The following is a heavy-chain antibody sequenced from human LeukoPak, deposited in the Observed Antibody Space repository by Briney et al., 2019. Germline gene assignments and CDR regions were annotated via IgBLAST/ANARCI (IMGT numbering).Heavy chain of an antibody. V-gene: IGHV4-59*01. CDR2: IHYSGSS. CDR3: AREGAVAGFDY. J-gene: IGHJ4*02. D-gene: IGHD6-19*01. CDR1: GGSFSGYY. Sequence: SETLSLTCAVYGGSFSGYYWSWIRQPPGKGLEWIGYIHYSGSSNNNPSLKSRVTMSVDTSKNQFSLRLSSVTAADTAVYYCAREGAVAGFDYWGQGTLVTVSS.